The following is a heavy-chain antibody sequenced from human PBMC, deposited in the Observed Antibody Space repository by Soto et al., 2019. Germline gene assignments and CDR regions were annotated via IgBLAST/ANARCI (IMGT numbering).Heavy chain of an antibody. CDR1: GFTFSSCG. Sequence: QVQLVESGGGVVQPGRSLRLSCAASGFTFSSCGMHWVRQAPGKGLEWVAAILKDGSQEFYADSVKGRLTISRDNSKNTLSLQMNSLRTEDTAVYYCAKDPGNLVNWFDPWGQGTLVTVSS. CDR2: ILKDGSQE. D-gene: IGHD1-26*01. V-gene: IGHV3-30*18. J-gene: IGHJ5*02. CDR3: AKDPGNLVNWFDP.